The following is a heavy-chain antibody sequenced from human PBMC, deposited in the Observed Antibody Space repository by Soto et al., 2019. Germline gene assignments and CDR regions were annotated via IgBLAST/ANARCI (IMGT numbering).Heavy chain of an antibody. Sequence: SETLSLTCTVSGGSISSYYWSWIRQPPGKGLEWIGYIYYSGSTNYNPSLKSRVTISVDTSKNQFSLKLSSVTAADTAVYYCARAIIPDDAFDIWGQWTMVTVSS. V-gene: IGHV4-59*01. J-gene: IGHJ3*02. CDR2: IYYSGST. D-gene: IGHD3-10*01. CDR1: GGSISSYY. CDR3: ARAIIPDDAFDI.